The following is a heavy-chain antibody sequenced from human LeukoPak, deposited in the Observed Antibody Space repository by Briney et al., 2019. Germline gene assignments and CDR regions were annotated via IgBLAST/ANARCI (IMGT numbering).Heavy chain of an antibody. CDR3: FVEMAKIFGRSDY. CDR1: GFTFSSYA. J-gene: IGHJ4*02. D-gene: IGHD5-24*01. CDR2: ISGSGGST. Sequence: GGSLRLSCAASGFTFSSYAMSWVRQAPGKGLEWVSAISGSGGSTYYADSVKGRFTISRDNSKNTLYLQMNSLRAEDTAVYYCFVEMAKIFGRSDYWAREPWSPSPQ. V-gene: IGHV3-23*01.